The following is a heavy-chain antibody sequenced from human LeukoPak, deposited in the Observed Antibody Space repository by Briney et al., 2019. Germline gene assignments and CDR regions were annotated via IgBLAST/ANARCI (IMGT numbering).Heavy chain of an antibody. CDR1: GYSFTSYW. V-gene: IGHV5-51*01. D-gene: IGHD3-22*01. J-gene: IGHJ5*02. CDR3: ARLNYYDSSGYESNWFDP. CDR2: IYPGDSDT. Sequence: GESLKISCKGSGYSFTSYWIGWVRQMPGKGLEWMGIIYPGDSDTRYSPSFQGQVTISADKSISIAYLQWSSLKASDTAMYYCARLNYYDSSGYESNWFDPWGQGTLVTVSS.